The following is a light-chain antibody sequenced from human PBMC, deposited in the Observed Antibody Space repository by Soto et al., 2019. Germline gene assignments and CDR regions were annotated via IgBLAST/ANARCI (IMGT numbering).Light chain of an antibody. CDR1: QSISSW. V-gene: IGKV1-5*03. J-gene: IGKJ1*01. CDR3: QQYNSYPWT. CDR2: KAP. Sequence: DIQMTQSPSTLAASVGGRVTITCRASQSISSWLAWYQQKPGKAPKLLIYKAPSLESGVPSRFSGSGSGTEFTLTISSLQPDDFATYYCQQYNSYPWTFGQGTKVDIK.